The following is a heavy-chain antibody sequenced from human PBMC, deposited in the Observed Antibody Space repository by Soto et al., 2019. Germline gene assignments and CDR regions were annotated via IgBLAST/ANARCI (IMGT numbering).Heavy chain of an antibody. CDR2: INHSGST. CDR3: ARMVWDYDFWSDDLYYYYMDV. CDR1: GGSFSGYY. Sequence: SETLSLTCAVYGGSFSGYYWSWIRQPPGKGLEWIGEINHSGSTNYNPSLKSRVTISVDTSKNQFSLKLSSVTAADTAVYYCARMVWDYDFWSDDLYYYYMDVWGKGTTVTVSS. D-gene: IGHD3-3*01. V-gene: IGHV4-34*01. J-gene: IGHJ6*03.